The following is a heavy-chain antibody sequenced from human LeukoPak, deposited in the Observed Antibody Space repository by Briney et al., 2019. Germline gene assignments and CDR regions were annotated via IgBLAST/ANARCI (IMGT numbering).Heavy chain of an antibody. J-gene: IGHJ4*02. V-gene: IGHV4-59*01. CDR3: ARDMGLGTDF. Sequence: PSETLSLTCNVSGAFFDIYFWNWIRQPPGRGLEWIGNLDYTGTTNYNPSLRSRVGMSLDASESQFSLKLTSVTTADTAVYYCARDMGLGTDFWGQGTLITVSS. CDR1: GAFFDIYF. CDR2: LDYTGTT. D-gene: IGHD7-27*01.